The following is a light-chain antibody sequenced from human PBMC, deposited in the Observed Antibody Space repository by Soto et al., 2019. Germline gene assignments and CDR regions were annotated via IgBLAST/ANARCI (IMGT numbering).Light chain of an antibody. Sequence: IQLTQSPSSVSASVGDRVTISCRASQDISSWLAWYQQKVGEAPKLLIYATSTLQGGVPSRFSGSGSGTDFTLTISSLQPEDFATYYCQQLNRYPITFGQGTRLEIK. CDR2: ATS. CDR1: QDISSW. CDR3: QQLNRYPIT. J-gene: IGKJ5*01. V-gene: IGKV1-12*01.